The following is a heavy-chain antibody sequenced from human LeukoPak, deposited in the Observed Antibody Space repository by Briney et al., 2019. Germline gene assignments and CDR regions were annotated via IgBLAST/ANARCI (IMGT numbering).Heavy chain of an antibody. CDR2: INHSGSA. Sequence: PSETLSLTCAVYGGSFSGYYWSWIRQPPGKGLEWIGEINHSGSANYNPSLKSRVTISVDTSKNQFSLKLSSVTAADTAVYYCARGEDDYGDYVLVVWGQGTLVTVSS. D-gene: IGHD4-17*01. V-gene: IGHV4-34*01. J-gene: IGHJ4*02. CDR1: GGSFSGYY. CDR3: ARGEDDYGDYVLVV.